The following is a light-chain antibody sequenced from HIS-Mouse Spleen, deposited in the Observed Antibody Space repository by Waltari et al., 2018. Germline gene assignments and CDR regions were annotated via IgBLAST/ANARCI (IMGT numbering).Light chain of an antibody. CDR1: QSVLYSSNNKNY. J-gene: IGKJ2*01. CDR2: WAS. V-gene: IGKV4-1*01. Sequence: DIVMTQSPDSLAVIMGGRATINCQSSQSVLYSSNNKNYLAWYQQKPGQPPKLLIYWASTRESGVPDRFSGSGSGTDFTLTISSLQAEDVAVYYCQQYYSTPYTFGQGTKLEIK. CDR3: QQYYSTPYT.